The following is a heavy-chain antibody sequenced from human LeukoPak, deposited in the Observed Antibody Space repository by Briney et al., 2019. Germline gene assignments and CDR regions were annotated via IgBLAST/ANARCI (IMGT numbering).Heavy chain of an antibody. Sequence: SETLSLTCTVSGGSISSSSYYWGWIRRPPGKGLEWIGSIYYSGSTYYNPSLKSRVTISVDTSKNQFSLKLSSVTAADTAVYYCARGPTGYYGSGSYYSYWGQGTLVTVSS. J-gene: IGHJ4*02. CDR1: GGSISSSSYY. CDR3: ARGPTGYYGSGSYYSY. D-gene: IGHD3-10*01. CDR2: IYYSGST. V-gene: IGHV4-39*01.